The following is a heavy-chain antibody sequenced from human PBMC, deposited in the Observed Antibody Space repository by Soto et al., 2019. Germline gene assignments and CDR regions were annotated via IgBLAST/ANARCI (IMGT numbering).Heavy chain of an antibody. CDR2: IYDSVNT. CDR3: ARGLGTTTRARPLGKWFDP. V-gene: IGHV4-31*03. Sequence: TLSLTCTVSGDSLSSGGHDWSWIRQHPGKGLEWIGHIYDSVNTYYSPSLRSRVTISADMSKNQFSLNLRSVTAADTAVYYCARGLGTTTRARPLGKWFDPWGQGTLVTVSS. J-gene: IGHJ5*02. CDR1: GDSLSSGGHD. D-gene: IGHD4-4*01.